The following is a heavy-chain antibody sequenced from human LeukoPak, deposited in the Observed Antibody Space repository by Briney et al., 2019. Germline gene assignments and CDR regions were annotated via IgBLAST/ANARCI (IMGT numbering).Heavy chain of an antibody. CDR2: VSGSGGST. CDR1: GFTFSSYA. Sequence: PGGSLRLSCAASGFTFSSYAMSWVRQAPGKGLEWVSAVSGSGGSTCYADSVKGRFTISRDNSKNTLYLQMNSLRAEDTAVFYCARASETSNVYSSSWMRYYGMDVWGQGTTVTVSS. V-gene: IGHV3-23*01. J-gene: IGHJ6*02. D-gene: IGHD6-13*01. CDR3: ARASETSNVYSSSWMRYYGMDV.